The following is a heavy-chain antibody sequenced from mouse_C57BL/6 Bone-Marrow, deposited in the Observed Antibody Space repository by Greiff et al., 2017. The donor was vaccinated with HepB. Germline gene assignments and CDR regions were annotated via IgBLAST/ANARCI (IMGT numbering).Heavy chain of an antibody. J-gene: IGHJ4*01. D-gene: IGHD1-1*01. CDR3: ARERAITTVVRDYAMDY. CDR1: GYSFTSYY. Sequence: QVQLKESGPELVKPGASVKISCKASGYSFTSYYIHWVKQRPGQGLEWIGWIYPGSGNTKYNEKFKGKATLTADTSSSTAYMQLSSLTSEDSAVYYCARERAITTVVRDYAMDYWGQGTSVTVSS. V-gene: IGHV1-66*01. CDR2: IYPGSGNT.